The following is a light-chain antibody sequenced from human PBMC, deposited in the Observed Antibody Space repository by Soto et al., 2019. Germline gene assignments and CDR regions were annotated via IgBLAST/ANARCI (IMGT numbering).Light chain of an antibody. J-gene: IGKJ4*01. CDR1: QSISSY. Sequence: DIQMTQSPSSLSPSVRDRVSITCRASQSISSYLNWYQQKPGKAPKLLIYAASSLQSGVPSRFSGSGSGTDFTLTISSLQPEDFATYYCQQSYSTPLTFGGGTKVDIK. CDR2: AAS. V-gene: IGKV1-39*01. CDR3: QQSYSTPLT.